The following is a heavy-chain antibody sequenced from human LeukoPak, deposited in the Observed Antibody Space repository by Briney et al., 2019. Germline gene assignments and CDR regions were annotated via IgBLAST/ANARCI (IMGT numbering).Heavy chain of an antibody. CDR2: ISAYNGNT. D-gene: IGHD3-22*01. CDR1: GYTFTSYY. Sequence: ASVKVSCKASGYTFTSYYMHWVRQAPGQGLEWMGWISAYNGNTNYAQKLQGRVTMTTDTSTSTAYMELRSLRSDDTAVYYCARDVHYYDSSGYYFEGWATWAFDIWDQGTMVTVSS. CDR3: ARDVHYYDSSGYYFEGWATWAFDI. V-gene: IGHV1-18*04. J-gene: IGHJ3*02.